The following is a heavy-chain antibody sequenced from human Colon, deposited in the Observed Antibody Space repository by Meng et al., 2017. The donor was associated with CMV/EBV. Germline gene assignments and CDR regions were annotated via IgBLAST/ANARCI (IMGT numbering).Heavy chain of an antibody. Sequence: QVQLVQSGAEVKTPGASVKVSCKASGISFPGHYIHWVRQAPGQGLEWMGRINPNSGDTIFAQNFQGRLTMTRDSSISTAYTELTSLTSDDTAVYYCARPEHYYHTSGYPGDYFDYWGQGTLVTVSS. CDR3: ARPEHYYHTSGYPGDYFDY. D-gene: IGHD3-22*01. J-gene: IGHJ4*02. V-gene: IGHV1-2*06. CDR2: INPNSGDT. CDR1: GISFPGHY.